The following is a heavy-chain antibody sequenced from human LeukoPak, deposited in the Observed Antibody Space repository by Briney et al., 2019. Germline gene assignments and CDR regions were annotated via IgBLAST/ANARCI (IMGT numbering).Heavy chain of an antibody. CDR3: ARTLPLSRGVIVDS. V-gene: IGHV4-61*02. J-gene: IGHJ4*02. CDR2: IYTSGST. D-gene: IGHD3-10*01. CDR1: GGSISSGSYY. Sequence: PSQTLSLTCTVSGGSISSGSYYWSWLRQPAGKGLEWIGRIYTSGSTNYNPSLKSRVTISVDTSANQFSLKLQSVTAADTAVYYCARTLPLSRGVIVDSWGQGALVTVSS.